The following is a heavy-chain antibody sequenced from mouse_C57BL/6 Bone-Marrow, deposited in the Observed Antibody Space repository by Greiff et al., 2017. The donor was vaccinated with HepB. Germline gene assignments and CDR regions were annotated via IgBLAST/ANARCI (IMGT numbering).Heavy chain of an antibody. CDR2: ISSGGSYT. D-gene: IGHD2-10*01. J-gene: IGHJ4*01. CDR1: GFTFSSYG. V-gene: IGHV5-6*01. Sequence: VQLKESGGDLVKPGGSLKLSCAASGFTFSSYGMSWVRQTPDKGLEWVATISSGGSYTYYPDSVKGRFTISRDNAKNTLYLQMSSLKSEDTAMYYCARPSYYGNLYYAMDYWGQGTSVTVSS. CDR3: ARPSYYGNLYYAMDY.